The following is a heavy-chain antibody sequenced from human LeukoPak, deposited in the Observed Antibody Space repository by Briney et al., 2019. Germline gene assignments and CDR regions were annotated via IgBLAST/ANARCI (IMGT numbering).Heavy chain of an antibody. D-gene: IGHD1-26*01. CDR3: AKKIRGQHPLGAALDS. CDR2: VSGSGIST. CDR1: GFSFSSYG. J-gene: IGHJ4*02. V-gene: IGHV3-23*01. Sequence: GGTLRLSCAASGFSFSSYGMSWVRQATGKGREWDSAVSGSGISTYYADSVKGRFTISRDNSKNTLYLQINSLSAGDTAVYYCAKKIRGQHPLGAALDSWGPRTLVAVSS.